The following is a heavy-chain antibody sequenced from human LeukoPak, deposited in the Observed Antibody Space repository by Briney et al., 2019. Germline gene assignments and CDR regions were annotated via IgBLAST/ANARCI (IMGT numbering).Heavy chain of an antibody. CDR2: ISSSSYI. Sequence: PGGSLRLSCAASGFTFSSYSMNWVRQAPGKGLEWVSSISSSSYIYYADSVKGRFTISRDNAKNSLYLQMNSLRAEDTAVYYCARDMEALEWLFSFDYWGQGTLVTVSS. CDR3: ARDMEALEWLFSFDY. V-gene: IGHV3-21*01. CDR1: GFTFSSYS. J-gene: IGHJ4*02. D-gene: IGHD3-3*01.